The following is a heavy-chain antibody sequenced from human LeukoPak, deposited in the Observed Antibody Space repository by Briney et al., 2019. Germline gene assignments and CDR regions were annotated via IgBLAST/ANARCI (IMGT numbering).Heavy chain of an antibody. CDR3: ARESGSYYGIDY. CDR1: GFTFSSCK. Sequence: GGSLRLSCAASGFTFSSCKMNWVRQAPGKGLEWVSHITSSGSTIFYADSVKGRFTISRDNAKNSLYLRMNSLRAEDTAVYYCARESGSYYGIDYWGQGTLVTVSS. D-gene: IGHD1-26*01. J-gene: IGHJ4*02. V-gene: IGHV3-48*03. CDR2: ITSSGSTI.